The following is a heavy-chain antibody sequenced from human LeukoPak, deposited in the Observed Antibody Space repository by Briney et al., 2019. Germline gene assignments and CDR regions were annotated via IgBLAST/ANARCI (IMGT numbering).Heavy chain of an antibody. D-gene: IGHD3-16*01. Sequence: GGSLRLSCDASGFSISDYYMSWIRQSPGKGLEWISYITSVGASTNYAYSVKGRFTISRDKAKNSVALQLNSLRAEDTAVYYCTRPRRGTYYAFDSWGQGTLVTVSS. V-gene: IGHV3-11*01. CDR1: GFSISDYY. J-gene: IGHJ4*02. CDR3: TRPRRGTYYAFDS. CDR2: ITSVGAST.